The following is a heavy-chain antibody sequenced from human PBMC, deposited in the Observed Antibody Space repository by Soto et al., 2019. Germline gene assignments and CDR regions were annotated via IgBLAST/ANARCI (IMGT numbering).Heavy chain of an antibody. Sequence: SETLSLTCTLSGGSISRYSWSWLRQPPGKGQEVIGYMYNTGSTIYNPSVKSRVTISVDTSKNQFFRKLNSMTAVDTAVYYCARDLWGYCGDTCYPLDVWCQGTTVT. J-gene: IGHJ6*02. CDR3: ARDLWGYCGDTCYPLDV. V-gene: IGHV4-59*01. D-gene: IGHD2-21*02. CDR2: MYNTGST. CDR1: GGSISRYS.